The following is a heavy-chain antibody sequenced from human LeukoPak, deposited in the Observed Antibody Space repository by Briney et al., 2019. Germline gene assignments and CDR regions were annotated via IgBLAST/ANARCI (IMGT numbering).Heavy chain of an antibody. CDR3: ARVTYDSGSYYNFDY. D-gene: IGHD3-10*01. CDR1: GFTVSNNY. J-gene: IGHJ4*02. CDR2: IYSGVST. Sequence: PGGSLRLSCAASGFTVSNNYMSWVRQAPGKGLEWVSVIYSGVSTYYADSVRGRFTISRDNSKNTLYLQMNSLRAEDTAVYYCARVTYDSGSYYNFDYWGQGTLVTVSS. V-gene: IGHV3-53*01.